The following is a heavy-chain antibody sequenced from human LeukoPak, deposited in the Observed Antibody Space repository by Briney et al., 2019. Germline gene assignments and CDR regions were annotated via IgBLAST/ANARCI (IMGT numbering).Heavy chain of an antibody. CDR2: FHPPDDEA. J-gene: IGHJ4*02. V-gene: IGHV1-69-2*01. CDR3: SVGRRFAHGRPEE. D-gene: IGHD1-26*01. CDR1: GYNFIANS. Sequence: GASVKVSCKTSGYNFIANSIHWVRQAPGKGLEWRGRFHPPDDEAKYLERFDGRIALTTDTSTDTSYLELKGLTSDDTALYFWSVGRRFAHGRPEEWGQGTLISVPS.